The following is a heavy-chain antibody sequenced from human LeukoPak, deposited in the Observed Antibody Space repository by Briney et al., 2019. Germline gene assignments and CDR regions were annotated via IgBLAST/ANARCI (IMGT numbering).Heavy chain of an antibody. Sequence: SETLSLTCTVSGGSISSHYWSWIRQPPGKGLEWIRYIYYSGSTNYNPSVRSRVTISVDTSKNQFSLNLSSVTAADTAVYYCARDAGGGCFDYWGQGTLVTVSS. V-gene: IGHV4-59*11. CDR1: GGSISSHY. J-gene: IGHJ4*02. D-gene: IGHD3-16*01. CDR3: ARDAGGGCFDY. CDR2: IYYSGST.